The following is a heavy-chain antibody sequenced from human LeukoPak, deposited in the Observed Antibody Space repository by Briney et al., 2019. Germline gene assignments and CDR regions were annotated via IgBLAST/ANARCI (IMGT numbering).Heavy chain of an antibody. CDR1: GFTFSTYA. D-gene: IGHD3-9*01. CDR2: ISTNGRDT. J-gene: IGHJ3*02. Sequence: PGGSLRLSCAASGFTFSTYAMHWVRQAPGKGLECVSAISTNGRDTHYADSVKGRFTISRDNSKNTLYLQMGSLRAEDMAVYYCARSRYYDILTGRDAFDIWGQGIMVTVSS. CDR3: ARSRYYDILTGRDAFDI. V-gene: IGHV3-64*02.